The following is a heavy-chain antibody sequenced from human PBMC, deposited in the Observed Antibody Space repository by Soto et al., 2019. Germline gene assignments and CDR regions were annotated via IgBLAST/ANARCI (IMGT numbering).Heavy chain of an antibody. V-gene: IGHV1-3*04. CDR1: GYTFTNYA. Sequence: ASVKVSCKASGYTFTNYAMHWVRQAPGQRLEWMGWINTGKGNTKYSQKFQGRVTITRDTSASTAYMELSSLRSEDTAVYYCARVVVVGYFDYWGQGTLVTVSS. J-gene: IGHJ4*02. CDR3: ARVVVVGYFDY. CDR2: INTGKGNT. D-gene: IGHD2-15*01.